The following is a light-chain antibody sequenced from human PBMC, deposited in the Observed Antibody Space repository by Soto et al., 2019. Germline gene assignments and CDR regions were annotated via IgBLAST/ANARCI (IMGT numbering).Light chain of an antibody. CDR1: QSVISSY. CDR3: QQFGNYPLT. Sequence: EIVFTQSPGTLALSPGERASLSCRASQSVISSYLAWYQQKPGQAPRFLIYGASTRATGIPDRFSGGGSGTDFTLTISRLEPEDFAVYYCQQFGNYPLTFGGGTKVDIK. CDR2: GAS. J-gene: IGKJ4*01. V-gene: IGKV3-20*01.